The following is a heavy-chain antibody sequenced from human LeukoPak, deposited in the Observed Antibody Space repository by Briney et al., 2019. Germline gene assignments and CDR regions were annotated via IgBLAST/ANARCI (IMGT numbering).Heavy chain of an antibody. CDR2: ISAYNGNT. J-gene: IGHJ4*02. CDR1: GYTFTSYG. CDR3: ARGPCGGDCYWVDY. D-gene: IGHD2-21*01. Sequence: ASVKVSCKASGYTFTSYGISWVRQAPGQGLEWIGWISAYNGNTNYAQKFQGRVTMTTDTSTSTAYMEVRSLRSDDTAVYYCARGPCGGDCYWVDYWGQGTLVTVSS. V-gene: IGHV1-18*01.